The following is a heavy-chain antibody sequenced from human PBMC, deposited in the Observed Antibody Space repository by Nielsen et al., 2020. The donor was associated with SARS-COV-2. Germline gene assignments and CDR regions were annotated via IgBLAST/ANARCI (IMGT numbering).Heavy chain of an antibody. J-gene: IGHJ6*02. V-gene: IGHV3-9*01. CDR1: GFTFDDYA. D-gene: IGHD6-19*01. CDR2: ISWNSGSI. Sequence: SLKISCAASGFTFDDYAMHRVRQAPGKGLEWVSGISWNSGSIGYADSVKGRFTISRDNAKNSLYLQMNSLRAEDTALYYCATSPSSPNQYGMDVWGQGTTVTVSS. CDR3: ATSPSSPNQYGMDV.